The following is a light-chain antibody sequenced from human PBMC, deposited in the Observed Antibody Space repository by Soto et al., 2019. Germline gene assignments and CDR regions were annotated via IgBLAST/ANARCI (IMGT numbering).Light chain of an antibody. CDR2: GVS. J-gene: IGKJ1*01. CDR1: QSVNSNY. Sequence: EIVLTQSPGTLSLSPGERATLSCRARQSVNSNYLAWYQQRPGQAPRLLIYGVSSRATGIPDRFSGSGSGTDFTLTITRLEPEDFATYYCQQTFSLPRTFGQGTKVEI. V-gene: IGKV3-20*01. CDR3: QQTFSLPRT.